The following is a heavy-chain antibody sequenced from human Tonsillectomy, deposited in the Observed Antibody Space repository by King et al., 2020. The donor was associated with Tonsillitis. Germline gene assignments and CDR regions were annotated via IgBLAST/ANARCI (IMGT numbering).Heavy chain of an antibody. CDR1: GFTFSNAW. D-gene: IGHD6-19*01. J-gene: IGHJ4*02. CDR3: TTSSGWYGGFDY. V-gene: IGHV3-15*01. Sequence: VQLVESGGGLVKPGGSLRLSCAASGFTFSNAWMSWVRQAPGKGLEWVGRIKSKTDGGTTDYAAPGKGRFTISRDDSKNTLYLQMNSLKTEDTAVYYCTTSSGWYGGFDYWGQGTLVTVSS. CDR2: IKSKTDGGTT.